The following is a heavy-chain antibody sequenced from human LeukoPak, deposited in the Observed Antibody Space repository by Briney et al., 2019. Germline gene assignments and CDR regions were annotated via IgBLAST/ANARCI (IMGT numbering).Heavy chain of an antibody. CDR2: ISGGGGTT. J-gene: IGHJ4*02. CDR3: AKAPGGSSWYFDY. CDR1: GFTFDDYA. D-gene: IGHD6-13*01. Sequence: GGSLRLSCAASGFTFDDYAMHWVRQAPGEGLEWVSLISGGGGTTYYADSVKGRFTISRDNSKNSLFLQMNSLRTEDTALYYCAKAPGGSSWYFDYWGQGILVTVSS. V-gene: IGHV3-43*02.